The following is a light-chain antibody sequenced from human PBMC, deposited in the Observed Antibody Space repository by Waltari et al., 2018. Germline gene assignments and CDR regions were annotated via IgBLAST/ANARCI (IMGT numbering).Light chain of an antibody. CDR1: QSVSSDY. Sequence: EIVLTQSPGTLSLSPGERATLSCRASQSVSSDYLAWYQQKPGQAPRLLISAASSRATGIPDRFGGSGSGTHFTLTIGRLEPEDFAVYYCQQYSSSLYTFGQGTKVEI. J-gene: IGKJ2*01. V-gene: IGKV3-20*01. CDR2: AAS. CDR3: QQYSSSLYT.